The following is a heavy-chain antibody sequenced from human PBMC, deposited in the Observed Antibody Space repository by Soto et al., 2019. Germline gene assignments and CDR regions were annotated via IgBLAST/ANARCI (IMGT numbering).Heavy chain of an antibody. CDR1: GFTFNSYS. CDR2: ISSTSATI. D-gene: IGHD1-1*01. CDR3: ARVQRLEEVWFDA. J-gene: IGHJ5*02. Sequence: PGGSLRLSCAASGFTFNSYSMNWVRQAPGEGLEWISYISSTSATIYYADSVRGRFTVSRDNARNSLFLQMSGLRDDDTAVYYCARVQRLEEVWFDAWGQGVLVTVSS. V-gene: IGHV3-48*02.